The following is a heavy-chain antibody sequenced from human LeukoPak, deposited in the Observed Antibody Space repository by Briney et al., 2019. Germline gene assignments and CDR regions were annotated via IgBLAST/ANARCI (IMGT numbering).Heavy chain of an antibody. D-gene: IGHD1-7*01. CDR3: ARSFGITGTRILYY. Sequence: ASVKVSCKASGYTFTGYYMHRVRQAPGQGLEWMGRINPNSGGTNYAQKFQGRVTMTRDTSTSTVYMELSSLRSEDTAVYYCARSFGITGTRILYYWGQGTLVTVSS. CDR1: GYTFTGYY. CDR2: INPNSGGT. J-gene: IGHJ4*02. V-gene: IGHV1-2*06.